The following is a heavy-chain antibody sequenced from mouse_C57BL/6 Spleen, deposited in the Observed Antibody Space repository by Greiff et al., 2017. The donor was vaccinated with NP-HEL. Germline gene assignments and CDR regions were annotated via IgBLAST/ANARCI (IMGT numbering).Heavy chain of an antibody. V-gene: IGHV1-50*01. J-gene: IGHJ4*01. CDR1: GYTFTSYW. D-gene: IGHD1-1*01. CDR2: IDPSDSYT. Sequence: QVQLQQPGAELVKPGASVKLSCKASGYTFTSYWMQWVKQRPGPGLEWIGEIDPSDSYTNYNQKFKGKATLTVDTSSSTAYMQLSSLTSEDSAVYYCARRGYYYGSSYGAMDYWGQGTSVTVSS. CDR3: ARRGYYYGSSYGAMDY.